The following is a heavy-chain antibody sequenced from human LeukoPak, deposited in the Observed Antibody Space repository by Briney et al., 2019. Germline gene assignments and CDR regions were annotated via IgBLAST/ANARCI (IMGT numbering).Heavy chain of an antibody. D-gene: IGHD5-18*01. CDR2: ISYDGSNK. Sequence: PGRSLRLSCAASGFTFSSYAMHWVRQAPGKGLEWVAVISYDGSNKYYADSAKGRFTISRDNSKNTLYLQMNSLRAEDTAVYYCAKGYSYGVRWYYFDYWGQGTLVTVSS. CDR3: AKGYSYGVRWYYFDY. V-gene: IGHV3-30*04. CDR1: GFTFSSYA. J-gene: IGHJ4*02.